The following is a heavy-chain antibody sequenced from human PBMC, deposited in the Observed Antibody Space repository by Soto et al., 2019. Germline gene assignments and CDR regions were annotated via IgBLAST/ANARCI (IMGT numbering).Heavy chain of an antibody. J-gene: IGHJ4*02. CDR3: AKLAYYYDRSGYYFDY. CDR1: GFTFSSYG. V-gene: IGHV3-30*18. D-gene: IGHD3-22*01. CDR2: ISYDGSNK. Sequence: GGSLRLSCAASGFTFSSYGMHWVRQAPGKGLEWVAVISYDGSNKYYADSVKGRFTISRDNSKNTLYLQMNSLRAEDTAVYYCAKLAYYYDRSGYYFDYWGQGTLVTVSS.